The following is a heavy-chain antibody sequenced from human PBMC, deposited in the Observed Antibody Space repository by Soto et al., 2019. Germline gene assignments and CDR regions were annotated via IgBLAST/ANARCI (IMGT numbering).Heavy chain of an antibody. V-gene: IGHV1-69*15. J-gene: IGHJ4*02. CDR2: IIPIFGTA. CDR3: ARVGHYYYSSGYYFDY. D-gene: IGHD3-22*01. Sequence: QVQLVQSGAEVKKPGSSVKVSCKASGGTFSSYAISWVRQAPGQGLEWMGRIIPIFGTANYAQKFQGRVTIAADESTSTAYMELSSLRSEDTAGYYCARVGHYYYSSGYYFDYWGQGTLVTVSS. CDR1: GGTFSSYA.